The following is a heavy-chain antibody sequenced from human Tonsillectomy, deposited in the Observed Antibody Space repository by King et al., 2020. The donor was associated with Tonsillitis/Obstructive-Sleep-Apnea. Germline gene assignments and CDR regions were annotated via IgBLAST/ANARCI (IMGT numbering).Heavy chain of an antibody. CDR3: TGGVVPAV. V-gene: IGHV3-49*05. Sequence: VQLVESGGGFVKPGRSLRLSCTASGFTFGDYAMSWFRQAPGKGLEWVGFIRSKAYGGTTEYAASVKGRFTISRDDSKSIAYLQMNSLKTEDTAVYYCTGGVVPAVWGQGTLVTVSS. CDR2: IRSKAYGGTT. CDR1: GFTFGDYA. J-gene: IGHJ4*02. D-gene: IGHD2-2*01.